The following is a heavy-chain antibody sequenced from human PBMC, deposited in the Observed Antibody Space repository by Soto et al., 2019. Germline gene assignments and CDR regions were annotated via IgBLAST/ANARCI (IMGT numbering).Heavy chain of an antibody. CDR2: IYYSGST. J-gene: IGHJ6*03. Sequence: QVQLQESGPGLVKPSETLSLTCTVSGGSISSYYWSWIRQPPGKGLEWIGYIYYSGSTNYNPSLKGRVTISVDTSKNQFSLKLSSVTAADTAVYYCASRYDFWSGYLYYYYMDVWGKGTTVTVSS. CDR1: GGSISSYY. CDR3: ASRYDFWSGYLYYYYMDV. V-gene: IGHV4-59*08. D-gene: IGHD3-3*01.